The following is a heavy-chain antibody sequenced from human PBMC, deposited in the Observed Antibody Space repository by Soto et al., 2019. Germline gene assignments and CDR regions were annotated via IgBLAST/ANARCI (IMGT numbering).Heavy chain of an antibody. V-gene: IGHV4-31*03. CDR3: ARESSGGYYYYFDY. CDR1: GGSISSGGYY. CDR2: IYYSGST. J-gene: IGHJ4*02. D-gene: IGHD3-22*01. Sequence: PSETLSLTCTVSGGSISSGGYYWSWIRQHPGKGLEWIGYIYYSGSTYYNPSLKSRVTISVDTSKNQFSLKLSSVTAADTAVYYCARESSGGYYYYFDYWGQGTLVTVSS.